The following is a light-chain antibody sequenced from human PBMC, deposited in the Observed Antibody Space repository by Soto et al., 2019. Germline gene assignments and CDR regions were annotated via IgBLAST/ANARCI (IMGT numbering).Light chain of an antibody. Sequence: DIQVTQSPSSLSASAGDRVTITCRASQSISSYLNWYRQKPGRAPNLLIYAASKLQSGVPSRFSGSGSGTDFTLTISSLQPADFAIYYCHQSYSAPWTFGQGTKVEIK. CDR2: AAS. J-gene: IGKJ1*01. CDR1: QSISSY. V-gene: IGKV1-39*01. CDR3: HQSYSAPWT.